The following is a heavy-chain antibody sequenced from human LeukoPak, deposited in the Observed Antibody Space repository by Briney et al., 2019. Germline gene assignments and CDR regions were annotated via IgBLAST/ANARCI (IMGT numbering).Heavy chain of an antibody. CDR3: ATIDVYSYGSSYYYYGTDV. Sequence: PGGSLRLSCAASGLTVSGNYMSWVRQAPGKGLEWVSVIYSGGSTYYADSVKGRFTISRDNSKNTLYLQMNSLRAEDTAVYYCATIDVYSYGSSYYYYGTDVWGRGTTNSVSS. J-gene: IGHJ6*02. D-gene: IGHD5-18*01. CDR2: IYSGGST. V-gene: IGHV3-66*01. CDR1: GLTVSGNY.